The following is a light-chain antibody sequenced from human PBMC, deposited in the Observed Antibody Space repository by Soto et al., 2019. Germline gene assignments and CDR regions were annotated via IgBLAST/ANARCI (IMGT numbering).Light chain of an antibody. CDR3: CSYAGSYSWI. V-gene: IGLV2-11*01. J-gene: IGLJ2*01. Sequence: QSALTQPPSVSGSPGQSVTISCTGTRSDVGGYNRVSWYQQPPGTAPKLIIYDVTKRPSGVPDRFSGSKSGNTASLTISGLQAEDEADYYCCSYAGSYSWIFGGGTQLTVL. CDR2: DVT. CDR1: RSDVGGYNR.